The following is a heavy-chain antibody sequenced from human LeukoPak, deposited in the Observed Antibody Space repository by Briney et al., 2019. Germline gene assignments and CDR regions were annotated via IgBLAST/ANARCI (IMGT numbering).Heavy chain of an antibody. J-gene: IGHJ4*02. V-gene: IGHV4-38-2*02. D-gene: IGHD2-15*01. Sequence: SETLSLTCTVSGYSISSGHYWGWIRQPPGKGLEWIGSIYHSGSTYYNPSLKSRVTISVDTSKNQFSLKLSSVTAADTAVYYCARDQRGTLSEFDYWGQGTLVTVS. CDR2: IYHSGST. CDR3: ARDQRGTLSEFDY. CDR1: GYSISSGHY.